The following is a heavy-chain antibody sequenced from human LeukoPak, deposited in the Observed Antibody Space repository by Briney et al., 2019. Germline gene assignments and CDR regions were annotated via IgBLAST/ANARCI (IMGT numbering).Heavy chain of an antibody. J-gene: IGHJ4*02. V-gene: IGHV3-48*01. Sequence: GGSLRLSCAASGFTFDDYAMHWVRQAPGKGLEWVSYISSSSSTIYYADSVKGRFTISRDNAKNSLYLQMNSLRAEDTAVYYCARDRSPRDSGSLDYWGQGTLVTVSS. CDR1: GFTFDDYA. CDR3: ARDRSPRDSGSLDY. CDR2: ISSSSSTI. D-gene: IGHD1-26*01.